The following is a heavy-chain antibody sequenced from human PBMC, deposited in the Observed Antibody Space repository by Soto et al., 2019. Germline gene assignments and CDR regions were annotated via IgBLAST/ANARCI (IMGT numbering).Heavy chain of an antibody. Sequence: ASVKVSCKASGYVFTTYAIHCVRQAPGHRLEWMAWINPANGNTKSSQKYQGRVAFTRDTSATTAYMELTSLTPEDTAVYYCARQSRQCMVVGSVDYWGQGTLVTVSS. V-gene: IGHV1-3*01. CDR3: ARQSRQCMVVGSVDY. CDR1: GYVFTTYA. D-gene: IGHD2-15*01. CDR2: INPANGNT. J-gene: IGHJ4*02.